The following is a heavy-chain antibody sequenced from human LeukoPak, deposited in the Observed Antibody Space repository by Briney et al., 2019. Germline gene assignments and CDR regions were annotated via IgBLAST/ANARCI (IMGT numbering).Heavy chain of an antibody. V-gene: IGHV3-48*04. Sequence: GGTLRLSCAASGFIFSNYWMSWVRQAPGKGLEWVSYISSSGSTIYYADSVKGRFTISRDNAKNSLYLQMNSLRAEDTAVYYCARSLDYMDVWGKGTTVTISS. CDR1: GFIFSNYW. CDR3: ARSLDYMDV. J-gene: IGHJ6*03. CDR2: ISSSGSTI.